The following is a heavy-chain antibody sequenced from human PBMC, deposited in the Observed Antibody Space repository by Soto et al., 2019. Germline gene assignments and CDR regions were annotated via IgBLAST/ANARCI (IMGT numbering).Heavy chain of an antibody. Sequence: QVQLVESGGGVVQPGRSLRLSCAASGFTFNNYAMHWVRQAPGKGLEWVSLISYDGSNKYYADSVKGRFTISRDNSKNALYLQMSSLSAEDTGVYYCAGDPLWGTAMVLWYFDLWGRGTLVTVSS. CDR1: GFTFNNYA. J-gene: IGHJ2*01. V-gene: IGHV3-30-3*01. D-gene: IGHD5-18*01. CDR2: ISYDGSNK. CDR3: AGDPLWGTAMVLWYFDL.